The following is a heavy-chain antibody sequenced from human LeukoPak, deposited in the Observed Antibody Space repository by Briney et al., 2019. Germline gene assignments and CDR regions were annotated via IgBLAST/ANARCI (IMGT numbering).Heavy chain of an antibody. Sequence: SETLSLTCSVSDGSINSYYWNWIRRPPGKGLEWIGYIYYNGNTNYSPTLKSRVTMSVDTSKNLFSLKVSSVTAADTAVYYCARGRSNYYGMDVWGQGTTVTVSS. J-gene: IGHJ6*02. CDR1: DGSINSYY. V-gene: IGHV4-59*01. D-gene: IGHD1-26*01. CDR3: ARGRSNYYGMDV. CDR2: IYYNGNT.